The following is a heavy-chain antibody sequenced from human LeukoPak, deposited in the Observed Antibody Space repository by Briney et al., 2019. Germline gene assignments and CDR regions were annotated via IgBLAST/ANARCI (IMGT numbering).Heavy chain of an antibody. V-gene: IGHV3-33*01. J-gene: IGHJ4*02. CDR1: GFTFSNYG. CDR3: ARDPIAAVRFDY. CDR2: IWYDGSNK. Sequence: QAGGSLRLSCAASGFTFSNYGMHWVRQAPGKGLEWVAVIWYDGSNKYYADSVKGRFTISRDNSKNTLYLRINSLRAEDTAVYYCARDPIAAVRFDYWGQGTLVTVSS. D-gene: IGHD6-13*01.